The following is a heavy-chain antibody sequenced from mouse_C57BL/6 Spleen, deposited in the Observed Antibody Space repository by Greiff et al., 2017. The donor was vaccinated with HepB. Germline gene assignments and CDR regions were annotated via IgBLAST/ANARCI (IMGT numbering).Heavy chain of an antibody. CDR2: ISSGSSTI. Sequence: EVHLVESGGGLVKPGGSLKLSCAASGFTFSDYGMHWVRQAPEKGLEWVAYISSGSSTIYYADTVKGRFTISRDNAKNTLFLQMTSLRSEDTAMYYCARLTPDYAMDYWGQGTSVTVSS. CDR3: ARLTPDYAMDY. J-gene: IGHJ4*01. V-gene: IGHV5-17*01. CDR1: GFTFSDYG.